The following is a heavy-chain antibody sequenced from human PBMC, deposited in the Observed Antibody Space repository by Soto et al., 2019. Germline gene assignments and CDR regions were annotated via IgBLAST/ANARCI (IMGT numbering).Heavy chain of an antibody. CDR1: GYTFTSYG. J-gene: IGHJ4*02. V-gene: IGHV1-18*04. Sequence: QVQLVQSGTEVKKPGASVHVSCKAFGYTFTSYGFIWVRQVPGQGLEWLGWISAFNGDTQYAQTMKGRLPVTTDTSTTTVHMELRSLTPADTAVYYCAREAGWQRMVPYDWGQGTLVTVS. CDR3: AREAGWQRMVPYD. D-gene: IGHD6-25*01. CDR2: ISAFNGDT.